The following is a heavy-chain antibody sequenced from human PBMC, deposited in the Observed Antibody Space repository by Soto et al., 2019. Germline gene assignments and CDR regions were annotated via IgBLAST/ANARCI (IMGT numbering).Heavy chain of an antibody. J-gene: IGHJ6*02. V-gene: IGHV3-33*01. D-gene: IGHD6-19*01. CDR1: GFTFSSYG. CDR2: IWYDGSNK. Sequence: GGSLRLSCAASGFTFSSYGMHWVRQAPGKGLEWVAVIWYDGSNKYYADSVKGRFTISRDNSKNTLYLQMNSLRAEDTAVYYCARDASGWSGYYGMDVWGQGTTVTVSS. CDR3: ARDASGWSGYYGMDV.